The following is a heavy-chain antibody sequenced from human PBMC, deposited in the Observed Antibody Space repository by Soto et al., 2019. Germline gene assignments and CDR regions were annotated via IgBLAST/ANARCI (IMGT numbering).Heavy chain of an antibody. V-gene: IGHV4-4*07. D-gene: IGHD6-19*01. Sequence: PSEALSLSRPGSGCSISSCYWVWIRQPAGKGLEWIGRIYTSGSTNYNPSLKSRVTMSVDTSKHQFSLKLSSVTAADTAVYYCARDKVAGTFDYWGQGTLVTVSS. CDR2: IYTSGST. J-gene: IGHJ4*02. CDR1: GCSISSCY. CDR3: ARDKVAGTFDY.